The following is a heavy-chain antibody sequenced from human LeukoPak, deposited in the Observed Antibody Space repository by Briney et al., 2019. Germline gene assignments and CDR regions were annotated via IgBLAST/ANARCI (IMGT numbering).Heavy chain of an antibody. Sequence: GGSLRLSCTASGFTFGDYAMSWVRQAPGKGLKWVGFIRSKAYGGTTEYAASVKGRFTISRDDSKSIAYLQMNSLKTEDTAVYYCTSPERIAAAGTPGYWGQGTLVTVSS. CDR1: GFTFGDYA. D-gene: IGHD6-13*01. J-gene: IGHJ4*02. CDR2: IRSKAYGGTT. CDR3: TSPERIAAAGTPGY. V-gene: IGHV3-49*04.